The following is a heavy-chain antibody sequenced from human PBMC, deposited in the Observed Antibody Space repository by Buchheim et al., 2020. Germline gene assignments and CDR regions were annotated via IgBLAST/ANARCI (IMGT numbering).Heavy chain of an antibody. Sequence: QVQLYESGPGLVKPSQTLSLTCTVSGGSISSGGYFWSWIRQHPGKGLEWIGYFYYSGSTYYNPSLKSRVTISVDTYANPFSLKVNSVTAADTAVYYCAREGSSSSPNWFDPWGQGTL. V-gene: IGHV4-31*03. D-gene: IGHD2-2*01. CDR1: GGSISSGGYF. J-gene: IGHJ5*02. CDR2: FYYSGST. CDR3: AREGSSSSPNWFDP.